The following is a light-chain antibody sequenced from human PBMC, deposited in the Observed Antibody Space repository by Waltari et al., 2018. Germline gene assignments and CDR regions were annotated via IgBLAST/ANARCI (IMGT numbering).Light chain of an antibody. CDR1: QSLLHSDGKTY. J-gene: IGKJ4*01. CDR2: EVY. V-gene: IGKV2D-29*02. Sequence: DIVLTQTPLSLSVSPVHPASISCKSSQSLLHSDGKTYLYWYMQKPGQSPQILIYEVYNRFSGVSDRFSGSGLGTDFTLKISRVEAEDVGFYYCMQSIQLYQRTFGGGTKVEIK. CDR3: MQSIQLYQRT.